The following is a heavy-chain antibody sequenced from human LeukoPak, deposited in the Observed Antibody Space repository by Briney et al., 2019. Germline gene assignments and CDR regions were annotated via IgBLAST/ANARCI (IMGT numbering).Heavy chain of an antibody. Sequence: GGSLRLSCATSGFIFSSDSMIWVRQAPGKGPEWVSGIADNGATYYADSVKGRFIISRDNSKNTLYLQMNSLRAEDTAVYYCAKDAWTVTTNYFDYWGQGTLVTVSS. CDR1: GFIFSSDS. CDR3: AKDAWTVTTNYFDY. D-gene: IGHD4-11*01. V-gene: IGHV3-23*01. CDR2: IADNGAT. J-gene: IGHJ4*02.